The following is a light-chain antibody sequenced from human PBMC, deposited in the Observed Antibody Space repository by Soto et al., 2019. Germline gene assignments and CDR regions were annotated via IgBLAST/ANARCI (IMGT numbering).Light chain of an antibody. V-gene: IGKV1-39*01. Sequence: DIQMTQSPSSLYESVGDRVTITCRPSQSISNYLNWYQQKPGTAPKILIFSTFSLQSGVPSRFSGSGSGIDFALTVSNLQPEDFATYYCQQSFSSPRTFCQGTKLEIK. CDR3: QQSFSSPRT. J-gene: IGKJ2*01. CDR2: STF. CDR1: QSISNY.